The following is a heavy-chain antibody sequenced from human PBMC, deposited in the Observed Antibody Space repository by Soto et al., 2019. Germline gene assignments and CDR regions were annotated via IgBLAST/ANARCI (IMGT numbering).Heavy chain of an antibody. CDR3: ARDREYSYGLDAFDI. Sequence: SVKVSCKASGGTFSSYAISWVRQAPGQGLEWMGGIIPIFGTANYAQKFQGRVTITADESTSTAYMELSSLRSEDTAVYYCARDREYSYGLDAFDIWGQGTMVTVSS. J-gene: IGHJ3*02. V-gene: IGHV1-69*13. CDR2: IIPIFGTA. D-gene: IGHD5-18*01. CDR1: GGTFSSYA.